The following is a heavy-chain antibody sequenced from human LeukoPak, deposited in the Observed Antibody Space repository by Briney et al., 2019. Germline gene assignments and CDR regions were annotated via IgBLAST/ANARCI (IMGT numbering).Heavy chain of an antibody. CDR3: SRDLDAIFGDPSEY. D-gene: IGHD3-3*01. CDR1: GFTFSSYA. J-gene: IGHJ4*02. V-gene: IGHV3-30-3*01. CDR2: ISYDGSNK. Sequence: GRSLRLSCAASGFTFSSYAMHWVRQAPGKGLEGVAVISYDGSNKYYADSVKGRFTIPSDNSKNTLYLQMASLSCEDTAVYYCSRDLDAIFGDPSEYWGQGTLVTVSS.